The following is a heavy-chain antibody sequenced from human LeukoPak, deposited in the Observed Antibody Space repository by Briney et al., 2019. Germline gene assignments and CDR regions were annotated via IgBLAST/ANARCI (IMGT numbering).Heavy chain of an antibody. CDR1: GYSFTSYG. D-gene: IGHD4-17*01. Sequence: ASAKVSCKASGYSFTSYGLSWVRQAPGQGLEWMGWISTYSDKTNYAQKLQGRVTMTTDTSTSTAYMELRSLRSDDTAVYYCARDLDYGDYTSNESFDYWGQGTLVTVSS. CDR2: ISTYSDKT. V-gene: IGHV1-18*01. J-gene: IGHJ4*02. CDR3: ARDLDYGDYTSNESFDY.